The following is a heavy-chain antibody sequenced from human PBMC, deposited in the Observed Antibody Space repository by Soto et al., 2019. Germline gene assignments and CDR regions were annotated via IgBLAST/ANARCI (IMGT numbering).Heavy chain of an antibody. CDR1: GFTFSSYA. CDR2: ISYDGSNK. D-gene: IGHD6-13*01. Sequence: GGSLRLSCAASGFTFSSYAMHWVRQAPGKGLEWVAVISYDGSNKYYADSVKGRFTISRDNSKNTLYLQMNSLRAEDTAVYYCARDTYSSSWYAYYYGMDVWGQGTTVTVSS. V-gene: IGHV3-30-3*01. J-gene: IGHJ6*02. CDR3: ARDTYSSSWYAYYYGMDV.